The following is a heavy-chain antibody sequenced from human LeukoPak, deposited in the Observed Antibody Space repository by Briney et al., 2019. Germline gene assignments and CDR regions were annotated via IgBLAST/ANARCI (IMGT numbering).Heavy chain of an antibody. Sequence: SETLSLTCTVSGGSISSGGYYWSWIRQHPGKGLEWIGYIYYSGSTYYNPSLKSRVTISVDTSKNQFSLKLSSVTAADTAVYYCARDSQILGYCSSTSCYGYYYYMDVWGKGTTVTVSS. J-gene: IGHJ6*03. CDR3: ARDSQILGYCSSTSCYGYYYYMDV. D-gene: IGHD2-2*01. V-gene: IGHV4-31*03. CDR2: IYYSGST. CDR1: GGSISSGGYY.